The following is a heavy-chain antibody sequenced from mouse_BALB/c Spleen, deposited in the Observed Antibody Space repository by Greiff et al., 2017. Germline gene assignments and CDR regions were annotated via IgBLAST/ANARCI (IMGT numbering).Heavy chain of an antibody. Sequence: EVHLVESGGGLVKPGGSLKLSCAASGFTFSSYAMSWVRQSPEKRLEWVASISSGGSTYYPDSVKGRFTISRDNARNILYLQMSSLRSEDTAMYYCARGEEYYDYFDYWGQGTTLTVSS. V-gene: IGHV5-6-5*01. CDR1: GFTFSSYA. CDR2: ISSGGST. D-gene: IGHD1-1*01. CDR3: ARGEEYYDYFDY. J-gene: IGHJ2*01.